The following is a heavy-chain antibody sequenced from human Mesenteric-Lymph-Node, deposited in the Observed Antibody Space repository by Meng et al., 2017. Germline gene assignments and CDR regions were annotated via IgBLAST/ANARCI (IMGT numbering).Heavy chain of an antibody. D-gene: IGHD6-19*01. Sequence: ASVKVSCKASGYTFTSYYMHWVRQAPGQGLEWMGIINPSGGSTSYAQKFQGRVTMTRDTSTSTVYMELSSLRSEDTAVYYCARPPHSSGWYYTTGDAFDIWGQGTMVTVSS. V-gene: IGHV1-46*01. J-gene: IGHJ3*02. CDR1: GYTFTSYY. CDR2: INPSGGST. CDR3: ARPPHSSGWYYTTGDAFDI.